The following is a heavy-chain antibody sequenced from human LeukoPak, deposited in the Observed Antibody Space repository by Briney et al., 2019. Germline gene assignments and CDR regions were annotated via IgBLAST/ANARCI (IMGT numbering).Heavy chain of an antibody. Sequence: SETLSLTCAVYGGSFSGYYWSWIRRRPGKGLEGIGEINHGGSTNYNPSLKSRVTISVDTSKHQFSLKLSSVPAADTAVYYCARWRPVVPAAPDYGMDVWGQGTPVTVSS. J-gene: IGHJ6*02. V-gene: IGHV4-34*01. CDR3: ARWRPVVPAAPDYGMDV. CDR1: GGSFSGYY. D-gene: IGHD2-2*01. CDR2: INHGGST.